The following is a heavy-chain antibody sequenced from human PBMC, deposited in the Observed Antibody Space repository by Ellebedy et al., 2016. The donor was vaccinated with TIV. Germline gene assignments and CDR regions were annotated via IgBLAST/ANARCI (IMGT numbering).Heavy chain of an antibody. J-gene: IGHJ4*02. CDR1: GGSISSYY. Sequence: SETLSLTCTVSGGSISSYYWSWIRQPPGKGLEWIGYIYYSGSTNYNPSLKSRVTISVDTSKNQFSLKLSSVTAADTAVYYCARHGRSSSWYDPSGHYFDYWGQGTLVTVSS. D-gene: IGHD6-13*01. CDR3: ARHGRSSSWYDPSGHYFDY. CDR2: IYYSGST. V-gene: IGHV4-59*08.